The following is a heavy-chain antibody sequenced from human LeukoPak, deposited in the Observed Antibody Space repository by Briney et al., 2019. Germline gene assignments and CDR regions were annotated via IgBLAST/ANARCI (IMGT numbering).Heavy chain of an antibody. CDR3: AKRITEAAGIYFDS. CDR1: GYTFTSYY. CDR2: INPSGGAT. J-gene: IGHJ4*02. D-gene: IGHD6-19*01. V-gene: IGHV1-46*01. Sequence: GASVKVSCKASGYTFTSYYLHWVRQAPGQGLEWMGMINPSGGATSYTQKFQGRITMTRDMSTSTVYMALNSLRSDDTAVYFCAKRITEAAGIYFDSWGQGTLVTVSS.